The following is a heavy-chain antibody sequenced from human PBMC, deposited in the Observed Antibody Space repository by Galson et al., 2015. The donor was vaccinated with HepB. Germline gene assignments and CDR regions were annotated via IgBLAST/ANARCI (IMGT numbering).Heavy chain of an antibody. V-gene: IGHV3-30*04. J-gene: IGHJ4*02. Sequence: SLRLSCAASGFTFSSYTMHWVRQAPGKGLEWVALMSDDGTHEYYADSVKGRFTISRDNSKNTLYLQMTSLRVDDTAVYYCARAISSSWYCAFWGQGTLVTVSS. CDR3: ARAISSSWYCAF. CDR1: GFTFSSYT. CDR2: MSDDGTHE. D-gene: IGHD6-13*01.